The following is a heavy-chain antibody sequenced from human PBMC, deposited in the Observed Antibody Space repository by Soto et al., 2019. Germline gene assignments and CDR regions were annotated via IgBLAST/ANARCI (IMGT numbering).Heavy chain of an antibody. V-gene: IGHV1-2*02. CDR2: LNPRSGDT. Sequence: QVQLVQSGAEVKKPGASVRVSCKASGYTLGDHYLHWVRQAPGQGLEWMGWLNPRSGDTDSAQRFRGGVTMTGDTSINTAYLELNSLRSDDTAVYFCARDRLARSHFDNWGQGSLVTVSS. D-gene: IGHD3-3*02. CDR3: ARDRLARSHFDN. J-gene: IGHJ4*02. CDR1: GYTLGDHY.